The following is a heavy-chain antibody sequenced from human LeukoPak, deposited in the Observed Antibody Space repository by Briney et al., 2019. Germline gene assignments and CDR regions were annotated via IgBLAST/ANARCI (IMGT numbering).Heavy chain of an antibody. CDR2: ISGSGSST. CDR3: AKAPVTTCSGAYCYPFDY. Sequence: GGSLRLSCAASGFTFSSYSMNWVRQAPGKGLEWVSGISGSGSSTYYVDSVKGRFTISRDNSKNTLYLQMNSLRAEDAAVYYCAKAPVTTCSGAYCYPFDYWGQGTLVTVSS. D-gene: IGHD2-15*01. CDR1: GFTFSSYS. V-gene: IGHV3-23*01. J-gene: IGHJ4*02.